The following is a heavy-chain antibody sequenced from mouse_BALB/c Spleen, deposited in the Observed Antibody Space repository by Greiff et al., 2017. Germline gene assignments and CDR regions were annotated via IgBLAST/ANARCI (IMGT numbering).Heavy chain of an antibody. Sequence: EVQGVESGGGLVKPGGSLKLSCAASGFTFSSYAMSWVRQTPEKRLEWVASISSGGSTYYPDSVKGRFTISRDNARNILYLQMSSLRSEDTAMYYCARAYYGSYWYFDVWGAGTTVTVSS. CDR3: ARAYYGSYWYFDV. CDR2: ISSGGST. V-gene: IGHV5-6-5*01. CDR1: GFTFSSYA. D-gene: IGHD1-1*02. J-gene: IGHJ1*01.